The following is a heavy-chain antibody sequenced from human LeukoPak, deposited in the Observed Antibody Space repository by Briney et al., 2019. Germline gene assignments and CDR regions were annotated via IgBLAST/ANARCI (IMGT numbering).Heavy chain of an antibody. CDR3: ARSRDYYGSGSSPPDY. J-gene: IGHJ4*02. D-gene: IGHD3-10*01. CDR1: SYTFTSYG. Sequence: ASVKVSCKASSYTFTSYGISWVRQAPGQGLEWMGWISAYNGNTNYAQKLQGRVTMTTDTSTSTAYMELRSLRSDDTAVYYCARSRDYYGSGSSPPDYWGQGTLVTVSS. CDR2: ISAYNGNT. V-gene: IGHV1-18*04.